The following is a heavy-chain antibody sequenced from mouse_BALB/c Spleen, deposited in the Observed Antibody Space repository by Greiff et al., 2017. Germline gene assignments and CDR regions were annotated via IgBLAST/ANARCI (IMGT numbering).Heavy chain of an antibody. V-gene: IGHV1-69*02. CDR1: GYTFTSYW. CDR2: IDPSDSYT. J-gene: IGHJ4*01. Sequence: QVQLQQPGAELVKPGASVKLSCKASGYTFTSYWMHWVKQRPGQGLEWIGEIDPSDSYTNYNQKFKGKATLTVDKSSSTSYMQLSSLTSEDSAVYYCARGEVDYWGQGTSVTVSS. CDR3: ARGEVDY.